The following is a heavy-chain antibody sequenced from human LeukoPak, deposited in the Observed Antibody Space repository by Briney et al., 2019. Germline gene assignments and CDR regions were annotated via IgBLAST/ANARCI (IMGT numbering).Heavy chain of an antibody. J-gene: IGHJ4*02. V-gene: IGHV3-7*03. CDR3: AKGQSSTATRSFDS. Sequence: GGSLRLSCAASGFMFSSNWMSWVRLAPGKGLEWVANIKEDGTETYYVDSVKGRFTISRDNSRNTLYLQMTGLRAEDTAIYYCAKGQSSTATRSFDSWGQGTLVTVSP. CDR2: IKEDGTET. CDR1: GFMFSSNW. D-gene: IGHD2-2*01.